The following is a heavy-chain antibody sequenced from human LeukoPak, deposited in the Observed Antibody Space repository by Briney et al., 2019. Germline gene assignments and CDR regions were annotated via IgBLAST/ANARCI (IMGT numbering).Heavy chain of an antibody. Sequence: ASVKASCKSSGYTFTTYAMHWVRQAPGQRPEWMGWIIVGSGKTKYSQKFQGRVTFTRDTSATTVYMELSSLTSEDTAAYYCAREARSTAHFDYWGQGTLVTVSS. D-gene: IGHD2-21*02. CDR3: AREARSTAHFDY. CDR2: IIVGSGKT. V-gene: IGHV1-3*01. CDR1: GYTFTTYA. J-gene: IGHJ4*02.